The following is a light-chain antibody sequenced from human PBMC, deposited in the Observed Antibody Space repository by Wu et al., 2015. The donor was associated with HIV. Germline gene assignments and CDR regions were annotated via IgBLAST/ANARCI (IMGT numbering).Light chain of an antibody. J-gene: IGKJ2*03. CDR2: GAS. CDR3: QQHGGSPYS. V-gene: IGKV3-20*01. CDR1: QGVSGTS. Sequence: EVVLTQSPGTLSLSPGERATLSCRASQGVSGTSLAWYQQKPGQPPRLVIYGASSRATGVPDRFSGSGSGTDFTLTISRLEPEDFAVYYCQQHGGSPYSFGQGTKVEI.